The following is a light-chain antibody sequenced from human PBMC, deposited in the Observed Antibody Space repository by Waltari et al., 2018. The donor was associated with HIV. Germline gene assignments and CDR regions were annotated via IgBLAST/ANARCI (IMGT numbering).Light chain of an antibody. Sequence: EIMLTQSPATLSASPGARVTHTCRASQGVGTNFAWYQQRSGQAPGRLMSDSRNRSPGVPARFSGSGSGTAFTRTISNLQSDDFAVYYCQQFEKWPSYTFGQGTRLE. CDR3: QQFEKWPSYT. V-gene: IGKV3-15*01. J-gene: IGKJ2*01. CDR2: DSR. CDR1: QGVGTN.